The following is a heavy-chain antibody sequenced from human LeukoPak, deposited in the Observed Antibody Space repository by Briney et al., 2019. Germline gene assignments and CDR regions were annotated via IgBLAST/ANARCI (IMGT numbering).Heavy chain of an antibody. CDR1: GFTFYDYA. CDR3: AKAASA. V-gene: IGHV3-9*01. Sequence: GGSLRLSCAASGFTFYDYAMDWGRDAPGKGLEWVSGISWNSGSIGYADSVKGRFTISRDNAKNSLYLQMNSLRAEDTVLYYCAKAASAWGQGTLVTVSS. J-gene: IGHJ5*02. CDR2: ISWNSGSI.